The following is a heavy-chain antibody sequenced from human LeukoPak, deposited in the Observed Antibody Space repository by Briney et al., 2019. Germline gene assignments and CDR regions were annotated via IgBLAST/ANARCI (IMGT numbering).Heavy chain of an antibody. CDR1: GFIFSNYG. CDR3: AKDLLSSGWYDY. V-gene: IGHV3-23*01. D-gene: IGHD6-19*01. J-gene: IGHJ4*02. CDR2: ISASGSAT. Sequence: PGGSLRLSCAASGFIFSNYGMNWVRQAPGKGLEWAAAISASGSATSYADSVRGRFTISRDNSKSTTYLQMNSLRAEDTAVYYCAKDLLSSGWYDYWGQGTLVTVSS.